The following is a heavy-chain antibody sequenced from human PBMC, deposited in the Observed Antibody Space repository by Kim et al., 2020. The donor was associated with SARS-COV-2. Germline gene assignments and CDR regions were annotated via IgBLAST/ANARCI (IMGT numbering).Heavy chain of an antibody. D-gene: IGHD5-12*01. CDR2: TRNKANSYTT. CDR1: GFTFSDHY. V-gene: IGHV3-72*01. CDR3: ARMAPVATIIESYYYYGMDV. J-gene: IGHJ6*02. Sequence: GGSLRLSCAASGFTFSDHYMDWVRQAPGKGLEWVGRTRNKANSYTTEYAASVKGRFTISRDDSKNSLYLQMNSLKTEDTAVYYCARMAPVATIIESYYYYGMDVWGQGTTVTVSS.